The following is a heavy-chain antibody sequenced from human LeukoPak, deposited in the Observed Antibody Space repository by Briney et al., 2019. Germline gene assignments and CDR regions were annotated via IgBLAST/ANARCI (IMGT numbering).Heavy chain of an antibody. Sequence: GGSLRLSCAASGFTFSSYAMHWVRQAPGKGLEWVAVISYDGSNKYYADSVKGRFTISRDNSKNTLYLQMNSLRAEDTAVCYCARESWWGAAFDIWGQGTMVTVSS. CDR2: ISYDGSNK. J-gene: IGHJ3*02. CDR1: GFTFSSYA. D-gene: IGHD2-15*01. V-gene: IGHV3-30-3*01. CDR3: ARESWWGAAFDI.